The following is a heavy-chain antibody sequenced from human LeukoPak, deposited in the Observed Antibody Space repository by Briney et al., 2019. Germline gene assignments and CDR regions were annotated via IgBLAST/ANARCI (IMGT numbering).Heavy chain of an antibody. Sequence: GGSLRLSCAASGFTFDDYGMSWVRQAPGKGLEWVSYIGSSGSSIYYADSVKGRFTISRDNAKNSLYLRMNSLRAEDTAVYYCARAMVYAISWVDSWGQGTLVTVSS. CDR1: GFTFDDYG. CDR3: ARAMVYAISWVDS. J-gene: IGHJ4*02. V-gene: IGHV3-11*04. CDR2: IGSSGSSI. D-gene: IGHD2-8*01.